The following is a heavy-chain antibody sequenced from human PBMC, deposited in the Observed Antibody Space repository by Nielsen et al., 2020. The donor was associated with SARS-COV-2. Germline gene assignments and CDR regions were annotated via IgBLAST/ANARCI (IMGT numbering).Heavy chain of an antibody. CDR1: GFTFNDYA. J-gene: IGHJ5*02. CDR2: IVNRGDTT. CDR3: AKGERGISILFEA. Sequence: GESLKISCAASGFTFNDYAMSWVRQAPGKGLEWVSGIVNRGDTTFYADSAKGRFTISRDDSKNTLYLHMSSLRAEDTALYYCAKGERGISILFEAWGQGTLVTVS. V-gene: IGHV3-23*01. D-gene: IGHD3-3*01.